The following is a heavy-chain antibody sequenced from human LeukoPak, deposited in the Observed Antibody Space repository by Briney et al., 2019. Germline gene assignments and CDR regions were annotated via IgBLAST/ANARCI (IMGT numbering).Heavy chain of an antibody. CDR2: IYHSGST. V-gene: IGHV4-30-2*01. Sequence: PSETLSLTCTVSGGSISSGGYYWSWIRQPPGKGLEWIGYIYHSGSTYYNPSLKSRVTISVDRSKNQFSLKLSSVTAADTAVYYCARGVAAAGTGYWGQGTLVTVSS. D-gene: IGHD6-13*01. CDR3: ARGVAAAGTGY. J-gene: IGHJ4*02. CDR1: GGSISSGGYY.